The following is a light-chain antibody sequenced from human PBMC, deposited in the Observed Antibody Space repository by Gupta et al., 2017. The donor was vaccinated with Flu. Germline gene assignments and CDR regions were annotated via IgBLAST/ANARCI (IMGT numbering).Light chain of an antibody. J-gene: IGLJ3*02. CDR2: VNT. CDR1: GSNSGAGHD. CDR3: QSYDTSLTYSGV. V-gene: IGLV1-40*01. Sequence: IISCTGSGSNSGAGHDVHWYQQLPGKAPRLLSYVNTNRPSGVPDRFSASKSGTSASLAITGLQAEDEAVYDCQSYDTSLTYSGVFGGGTKLTVL.